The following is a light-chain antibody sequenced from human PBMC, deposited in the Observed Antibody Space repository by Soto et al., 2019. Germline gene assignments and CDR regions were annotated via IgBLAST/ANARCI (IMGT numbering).Light chain of an antibody. CDR3: SSYTSSSTWV. Sequence: QSALTQPASVSGSPGQSITLSCAGTTNDIGSYNYVSWFQQHPGEAPKLMIYEVSNRPSGVSNRFSGSKSGNTASLTISGLQAEDEADYYCSSYTSSSTWVFGGGTKVTVL. J-gene: IGLJ3*02. CDR1: TNDIGSYNY. V-gene: IGLV2-14*01. CDR2: EVS.